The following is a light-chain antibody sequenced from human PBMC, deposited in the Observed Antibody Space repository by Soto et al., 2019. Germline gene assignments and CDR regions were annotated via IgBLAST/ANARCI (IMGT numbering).Light chain of an antibody. Sequence: QSVLTQPASVSGSPGQSITISCTGTNSDVGAYSYVSWYQQYPGKAPKLLIYEVGARPSGISDRFSGSKSGNTASLTISGLQAEDEADYYGSSYTAFTTYVFGSGTKVTVL. V-gene: IGLV2-14*03. J-gene: IGLJ1*01. CDR1: NSDVGAYSY. CDR2: EVG. CDR3: SSYTAFTTYV.